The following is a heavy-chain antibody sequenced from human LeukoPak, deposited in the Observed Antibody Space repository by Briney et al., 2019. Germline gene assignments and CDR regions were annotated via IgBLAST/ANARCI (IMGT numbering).Heavy chain of an antibody. J-gene: IGHJ4*02. CDR1: GYSFINYY. CDR2: INPAGGSS. D-gene: IGHD3-22*01. Sequence: GASVKVSCRTSGYSFINYYIHWLRQAPGQGLEWMGIINPAGGSSTYALKFQARVTMTRDMSTRTFYMELSSLTSEDTAVYYCARDPRYDSSGYALDYWGQGTLVTVPS. V-gene: IGHV1-46*01. CDR3: ARDPRYDSSGYALDY.